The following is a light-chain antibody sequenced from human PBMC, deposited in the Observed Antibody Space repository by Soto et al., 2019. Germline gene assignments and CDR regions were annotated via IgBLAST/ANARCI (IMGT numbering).Light chain of an antibody. Sequence: EIVLTQSPGTLSLSPGERATLSCRASQSVSNNYLAWYQQKPGQAPRLLIYGASNRATGIPDRFSGSGSGTDFTLTINNLQPEDFAIYYCQQFYYYPHTFGQGTKLEVK. CDR3: QQFYYYPHT. CDR2: GAS. V-gene: IGKV3-20*01. CDR1: QSVSNNY. J-gene: IGKJ2*01.